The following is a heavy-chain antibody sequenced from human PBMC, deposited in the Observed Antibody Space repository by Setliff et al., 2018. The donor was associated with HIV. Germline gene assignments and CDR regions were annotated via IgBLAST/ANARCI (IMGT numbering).Heavy chain of an antibody. CDR2: INPNSGGT. V-gene: IGHV1-2*06. CDR3: ASRLSSTYYYDSSGSDYGAFDI. D-gene: IGHD3-22*01. J-gene: IGHJ3*02. CDR1: GYTFTGYY. Sequence: ASVKVSCKASGYTFTGYYMHWVRQAPGQGLEWMGRINPNSGGTNYAQRFQGSVTMTRDTSISTAYMELSRLRSDDTAVYYCASRLSSTYYYDSSGSDYGAFDIWGQGTMVTVSS.